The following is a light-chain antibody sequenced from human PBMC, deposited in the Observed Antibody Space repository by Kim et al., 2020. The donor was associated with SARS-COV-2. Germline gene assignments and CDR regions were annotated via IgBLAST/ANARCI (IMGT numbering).Light chain of an antibody. Sequence: ATLSVSPGEGVTRSCRTSQSVGTSLAWYQQKPGQAPRLLIYGAYSRAAGAPARFSGRGSGTQFTLTISSLQSDDFAVYYCQHSVTFGGGTKVDIK. CDR3: QHSVT. CDR2: GAY. CDR1: QSVGTS. V-gene: IGKV3-15*01. J-gene: IGKJ4*01.